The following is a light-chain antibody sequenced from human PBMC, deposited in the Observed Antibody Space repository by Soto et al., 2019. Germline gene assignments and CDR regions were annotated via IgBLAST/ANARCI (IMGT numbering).Light chain of an antibody. J-gene: IGKJ1*01. Sequence: EIVMTQSPATLSVSPGERATLSCRASQSVSSNLAWYQQKPGQAPRLLIYGASTRATGIPARFSGSGSGTDFTLTIRRLQSEDFAGYYCQQYNNRPQTLGQGTKVEMK. CDR1: QSVSSN. V-gene: IGKV3-15*01. CDR3: QQYNNRPQT. CDR2: GAS.